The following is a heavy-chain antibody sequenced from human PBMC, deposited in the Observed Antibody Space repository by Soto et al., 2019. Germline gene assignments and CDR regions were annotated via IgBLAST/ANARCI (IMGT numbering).Heavy chain of an antibody. Sequence: QVQLVQSGAEVKKPGSSVKVSCKASGGTFSSYAISWVRQAPGQGLQWMGGLIPIFGTANYAQKFQGRVTITTDESTKTAYMELSSLRSEDMAVYYCARLKGYSSSSVGCFAPWGQGTLVTVSS. J-gene: IGHJ5*02. CDR3: ARLKGYSSSSVGCFAP. V-gene: IGHV1-69*01. D-gene: IGHD6-6*01. CDR2: LIPIFGTA. CDR1: GGTFSSYA.